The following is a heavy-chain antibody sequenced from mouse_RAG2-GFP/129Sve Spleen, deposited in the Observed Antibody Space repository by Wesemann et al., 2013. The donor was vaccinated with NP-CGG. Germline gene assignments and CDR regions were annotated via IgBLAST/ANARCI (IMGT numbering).Heavy chain of an antibody. V-gene: IGHV1S22*01. D-gene: IGHD4-1*01. CDR3: TRTGSWFAY. J-gene: IGHJ3*01. CDR1: GYTFTSYW. CDR2: IYPGSGST. Sequence: LQQPGSELVRPGASVKLSCKASGYTFTSYWMHWVKQRPGQGLEWIGNIYPGSGSTNYDEKFKSKATLTVDTSSSTAYMQLSSLTSEDSAVYYCTRTGSWFAYWGAKGGLWVTVSA.